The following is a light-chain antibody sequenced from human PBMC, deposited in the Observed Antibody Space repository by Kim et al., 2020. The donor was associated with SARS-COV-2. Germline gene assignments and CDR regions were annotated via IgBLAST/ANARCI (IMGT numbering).Light chain of an antibody. J-gene: IGKJ1*01. CDR1: QRIDNC. CDR3: QESYTVRPT. CDR2: SSF. V-gene: IGKV1-39*01. Sequence: AFVGVRIIITCRASQRIDNCLNWYQQKPGKAPTLIIFSSFNLKSGVSSRFSGSGSGTEFTLIINSLQPEDSATYFCQESYTVRPTFGPGTKVDIK.